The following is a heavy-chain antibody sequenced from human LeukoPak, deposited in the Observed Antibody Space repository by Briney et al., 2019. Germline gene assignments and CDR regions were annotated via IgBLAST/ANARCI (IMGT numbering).Heavy chain of an antibody. J-gene: IGHJ4*02. Sequence: QPGGSLRLSCAASGFTFSSYAMSWVRQAPGKGLEWVSAISGSGGSTYYADSVKGRFTISRDNAKNSLYLQMNSLRAEDTAVYYCARSFSNYGGYFDYWGQGTLVTVSS. CDR1: GFTFSSYA. CDR3: ARSFSNYGGYFDY. CDR2: ISGSGGST. D-gene: IGHD4-11*01. V-gene: IGHV3-23*01.